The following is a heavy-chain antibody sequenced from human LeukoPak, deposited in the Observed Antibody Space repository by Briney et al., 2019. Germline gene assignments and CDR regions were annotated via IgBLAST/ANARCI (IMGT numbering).Heavy chain of an antibody. CDR2: IYYSGST. Sequence: SETLSLTCTVSGGSISSSSYYWGWIRQPPGKGLEWIGSIYYSGSTYYNPSLKSRVTISVDTSKNQFSLKLSSVTAADTAVYYCARARMVATPLRLKYYYYYMDVWGKGTTVTASS. CDR1: GGSISSSSYY. J-gene: IGHJ6*03. D-gene: IGHD5-12*01. V-gene: IGHV4-39*01. CDR3: ARARMVATPLRLKYYYYYMDV.